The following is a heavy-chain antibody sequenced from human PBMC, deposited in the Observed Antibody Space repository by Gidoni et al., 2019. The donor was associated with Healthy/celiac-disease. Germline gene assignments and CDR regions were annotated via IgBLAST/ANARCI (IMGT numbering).Heavy chain of an antibody. Sequence: EVQLVDSGGGLVQPGRSLRLSCAASGFTFDDYAMHWVRQAPGKVLEWVSGISWNSGSIGYADSVKGRFTISRDNAKNSLYLQMNSLRAEDTALYYCAKDMFLDYYGRDVWGQGTTVTVSS. V-gene: IGHV3-9*01. J-gene: IGHJ6*02. D-gene: IGHD3-10*02. CDR1: GFTFDDYA. CDR2: ISWNSGSI. CDR3: AKDMFLDYYGRDV.